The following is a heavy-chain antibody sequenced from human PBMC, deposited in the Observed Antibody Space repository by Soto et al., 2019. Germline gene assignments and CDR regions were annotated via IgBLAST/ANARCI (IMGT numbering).Heavy chain of an antibody. CDR2: KKHDGGET. D-gene: IGHD2-15*01. CDR3: AREGDCSGGSCYSGLHS. V-gene: IGHV3-7*01. CDR1: GFTFSNFW. J-gene: IGHJ5*02. Sequence: EVQLVESGGGLVQPGESLRLSCAASGFTFSNFWMSWVRQAPGKGLEWVANKKHDGGETYYVDSVKGRLTISRDNAKNSLYLQMYSLRAEDKGVYYCAREGDCSGGSCYSGLHSCGQGTLVTVSS.